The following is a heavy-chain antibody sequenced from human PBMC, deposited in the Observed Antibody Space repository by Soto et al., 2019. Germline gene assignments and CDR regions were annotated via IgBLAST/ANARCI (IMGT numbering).Heavy chain of an antibody. CDR2: IYYSGST. CDR3: ARRLYYDSSGFEGGGMDV. D-gene: IGHD3-22*01. Sequence: TSETLSLTCTVSGGSISSSSYYWGWIRQPPGKGLEWIGSIYYSGSTYYNQSLKSRVTISVDTSKNQFSLKLSSVTAADTALYYCARRLYYDSSGFEGGGMDVWGQGTTVTVSS. V-gene: IGHV4-39*01. J-gene: IGHJ6*02. CDR1: GGSISSSSYY.